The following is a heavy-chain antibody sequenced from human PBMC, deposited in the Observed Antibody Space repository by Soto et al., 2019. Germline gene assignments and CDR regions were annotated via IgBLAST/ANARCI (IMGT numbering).Heavy chain of an antibody. D-gene: IGHD6-19*01. CDR3: ARTPIIAVAGAKLDH. J-gene: IGHJ4*02. Sequence: GGSLRLSCAASGFTFDDYGMSWVRQAPGKGLEWVSGINWNGGSTGYADSVKGRFTISRDNAKNSLYLQMNSLRAEDTALYHCARTPIIAVAGAKLDHWGQGTLVTVSS. CDR2: INWNGGST. V-gene: IGHV3-20*01. CDR1: GFTFDDYG.